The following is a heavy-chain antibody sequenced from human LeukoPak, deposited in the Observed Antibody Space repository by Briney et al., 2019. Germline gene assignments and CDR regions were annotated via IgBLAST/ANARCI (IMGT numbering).Heavy chain of an antibody. CDR2: MYYGGSA. CDR1: GGSISSYY. D-gene: IGHD1-26*01. J-gene: IGHJ4*02. CDR3: ARWAVVGATKGFDY. Sequence: SETLSLTCTVSGGSISSYYWSWIRQPPGKGLECIGYMYYGGSANYNPSLKSRVTISVDTSKNQSSLKLSSVTAADTAVYYCARWAVVGATKGFDYWGQGTLVTVSS. V-gene: IGHV4-59*01.